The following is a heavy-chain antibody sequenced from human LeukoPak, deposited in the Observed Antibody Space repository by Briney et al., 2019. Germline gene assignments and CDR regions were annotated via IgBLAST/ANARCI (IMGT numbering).Heavy chain of an antibody. J-gene: IGHJ4*02. CDR1: GYSFTSYW. Sequence: GESLKISCKGSGYSFTSYWIGWVRQMPGKGLERMGIIYPGDSDTRYSPSFQGQVTISADKSISTAYLQWSSLKASDTAMYYCARQVAYYDILTGYSSLWYFDYWGQGTLVTVSS. D-gene: IGHD3-9*01. CDR3: ARQVAYYDILTGYSSLWYFDY. V-gene: IGHV5-51*01. CDR2: IYPGDSDT.